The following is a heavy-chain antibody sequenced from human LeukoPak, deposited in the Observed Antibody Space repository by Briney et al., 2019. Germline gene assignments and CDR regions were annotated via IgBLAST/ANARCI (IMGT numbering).Heavy chain of an antibody. V-gene: IGHV1-8*01. CDR1: GYTFTSYD. Sequence: ASVKVSCKASGYTFTSYDINWVRQATGQGLGWMGWMNPNSGNTGYAQKFQGRVTMTRNTTISTAYMELSSLRSEDTAVYYCARGSRDYNDAFDIWGQGTMVTVSS. CDR3: ARGSRDYNDAFDI. D-gene: IGHD5-24*01. J-gene: IGHJ3*02. CDR2: MNPNSGNT.